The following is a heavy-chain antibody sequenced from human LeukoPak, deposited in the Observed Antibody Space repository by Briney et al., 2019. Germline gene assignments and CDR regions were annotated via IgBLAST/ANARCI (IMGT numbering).Heavy chain of an antibody. Sequence: GGSLRLSCAASGLTFSSYAMRWVRQAPGKGLEWVSAISGSGGSTYYADSVKGRFTISRDNSKNTLYLQMNSLRAEDTAVYYCAKGTMIVVLGGYWGQGTLVTVSS. CDR3: AKGTMIVVLGGY. V-gene: IGHV3-23*01. D-gene: IGHD3-22*01. CDR1: GLTFSSYA. CDR2: ISGSGGST. J-gene: IGHJ4*02.